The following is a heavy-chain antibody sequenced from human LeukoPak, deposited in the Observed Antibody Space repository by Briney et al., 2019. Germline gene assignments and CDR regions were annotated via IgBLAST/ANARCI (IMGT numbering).Heavy chain of an antibody. J-gene: IGHJ4*02. CDR1: GFTFSSYA. CDR2: ISYDGSNK. D-gene: IGHD1-26*01. CDR3: AGGELLNPKPS. V-gene: IGHV3-30*04. Sequence: RGSLRLSCAASGFTFSSYAMHWVRQAPGKGLEWVAVISYDGSNKYYADSVKGRFTISRDNSKSTLYLQMNSLRAEDTAVYYCAGGELLNPKPSWGQGTLVTVSS.